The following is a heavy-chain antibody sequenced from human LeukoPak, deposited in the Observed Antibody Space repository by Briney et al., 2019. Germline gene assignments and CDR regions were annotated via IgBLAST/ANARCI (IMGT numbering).Heavy chain of an antibody. V-gene: IGHV4-38-2*01. CDR3: ARSNYYYYYVDV. CDR1: DYSISSGYY. J-gene: IGHJ6*03. CDR2: IYHTGNT. Sequence: SETLSLPCAVSDYSISSGYYWGWIRQPPGKGLEWIGNIYHTGNTYYNPSLKSRVTISLDTSKNQFSLKLSSVTAADTAVYYCARSNYYYYYVDVWGKGTTVTVSS.